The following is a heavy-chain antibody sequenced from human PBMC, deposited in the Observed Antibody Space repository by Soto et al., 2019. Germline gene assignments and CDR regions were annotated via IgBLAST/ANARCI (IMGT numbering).Heavy chain of an antibody. Sequence: QVQLVQSGAEVKKPGSSVKVSCKASGGTFNTFAVSWVRQAPGQGLEWMGGSIPNIGTASYAQKFQGRVKITADKSTSTAYMELSNLRSEDTAVYYCARAAKRYFDYWGQGTLVTVSS. J-gene: IGHJ4*02. CDR1: GGTFNTFA. CDR3: ARAAKRYFDY. V-gene: IGHV1-69*06. CDR2: SIPNIGTA.